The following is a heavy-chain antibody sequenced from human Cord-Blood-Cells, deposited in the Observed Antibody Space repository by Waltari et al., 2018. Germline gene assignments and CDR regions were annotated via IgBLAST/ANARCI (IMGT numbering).Heavy chain of an antibody. D-gene: IGHD6-19*01. CDR1: GGSFSGYY. J-gene: IGHJ3*02. CDR3: ARTGYSSGWSDAFDI. CDR2: INHSGST. V-gene: IGHV4-34*01. Sequence: QVQLQQGGAGLLKPSETLSLSCAVYGGSFSGYYWSWIRQPPGKGLEWIGEINHSGSTNYNPSLKSRVTISVDTSKNQFALKLSSVTAADTAVYYCARTGYSSGWSDAFDILGPVTMVTVSS.